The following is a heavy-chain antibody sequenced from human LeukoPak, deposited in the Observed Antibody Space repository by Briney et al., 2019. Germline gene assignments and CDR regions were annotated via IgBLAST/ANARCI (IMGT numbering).Heavy chain of an antibody. Sequence: GCLRVSCVAPGFTLSSYAISSVRPALGKGLEWVSDIIDIVGITYYADTVRGAFTSSRDKTKNTLYLQMKSLRAEDTAVYYCAKGRTGSSSAWPGGDWGQGTLVTVSS. J-gene: IGHJ4*02. D-gene: IGHD6-19*01. CDR1: GFTLSSYA. V-gene: IGHV3-23*01. CDR3: AKGRTGSSSAWPGGD. CDR2: IIDIVGIT.